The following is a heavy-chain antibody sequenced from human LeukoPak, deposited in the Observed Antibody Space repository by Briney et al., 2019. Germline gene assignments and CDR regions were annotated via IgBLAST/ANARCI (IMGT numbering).Heavy chain of an antibody. V-gene: IGHV1-69*05. J-gene: IGHJ5*02. CDR1: GGTFSSYA. D-gene: IGHD3-22*01. CDR3: AREREYYDSSGGNWFDP. Sequence: ASVKVSCKASGGTFSSYAISWVRQAPGQGLEWMGRIIPIFGTANYAQKFQGRVTITTDESTSTAYMELSSLRSEDTAVYYCAREREYYDSSGGNWFDPWGQGTLVTVSS. CDR2: IIPIFGTA.